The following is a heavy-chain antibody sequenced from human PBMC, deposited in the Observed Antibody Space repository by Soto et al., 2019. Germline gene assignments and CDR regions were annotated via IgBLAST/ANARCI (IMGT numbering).Heavy chain of an antibody. Sequence: EVQLLESGGGLVQPGGSLRLACAASGFTFSGYAMSWVRQAPGKGLEWVSAISDSGGDTYYADSVKGRFTISRDNSKNTRYLQMNSLRAEDTAVYYCAKRVEYSSSTHYFDYWGQGTLVTVSS. J-gene: IGHJ4*02. CDR1: GFTFSGYA. V-gene: IGHV3-23*01. D-gene: IGHD6-6*01. CDR3: AKRVEYSSSTHYFDY. CDR2: ISDSGGDT.